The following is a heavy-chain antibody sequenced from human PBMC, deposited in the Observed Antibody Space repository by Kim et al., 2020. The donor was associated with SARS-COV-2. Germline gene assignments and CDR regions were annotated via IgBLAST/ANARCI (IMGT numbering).Heavy chain of an antibody. V-gene: IGHV3-23*01. CDR2: ISGTSDST. J-gene: IGHJ5*02. Sequence: GGSLRLSCEASGFNFNQYAMNWVRQAPGNGLEWVSAISGTSDSTYYADSVKGRFTISRDNSRNTLYLQMNGLRGDDTAVYYCAKEQDIHPYIWFDPWGQGTLVTVAS. CDR1: GFNFNQYA. D-gene: IGHD2-15*01. CDR3: AKEQDIHPYIWFDP.